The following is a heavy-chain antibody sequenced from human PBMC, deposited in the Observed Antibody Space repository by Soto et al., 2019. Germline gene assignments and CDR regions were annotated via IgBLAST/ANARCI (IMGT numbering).Heavy chain of an antibody. CDR3: ARLLTEGATFREDAFDL. J-gene: IGHJ3*01. CDR2: ISTFNGKT. D-gene: IGHD1-26*01. CDR1: RYTFTRHG. Sequence: QVQLVQSGGDVKTPGASVKVSCTTFRYTFTRHGIAWVRQAPGQGLEWMGWISTFNGKTDYAQKFQGRVTMTADTLTSTVHMELRSLRSDDTAVYYCARLLTEGATFREDAFDLWGQGTNVTVSS. V-gene: IGHV1-18*01.